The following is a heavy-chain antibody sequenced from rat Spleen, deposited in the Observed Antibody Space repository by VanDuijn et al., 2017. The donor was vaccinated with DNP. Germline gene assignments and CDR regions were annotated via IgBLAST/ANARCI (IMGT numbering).Heavy chain of an antibody. D-gene: IGHD1-11*01. CDR1: GFTFSNYG. Sequence: EVQLVESGGNLVQPGRSMSLSCAASGFTFSNYGMAWVRQAPKKGLEWVATISSDGSDTYYRDSVKGRFTISRDNAQSTLYLQMDSLRSEDTAIYYCAKGPNFGGWSDYFDCWGQGIMVTVSS. CDR2: ISSDGSDT. J-gene: IGHJ2*01. CDR3: AKGPNFGGWSDYFDC. V-gene: IGHV5-7*01.